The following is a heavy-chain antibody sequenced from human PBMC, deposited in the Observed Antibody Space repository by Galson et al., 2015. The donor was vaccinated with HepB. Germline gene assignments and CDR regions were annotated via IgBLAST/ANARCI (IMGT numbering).Heavy chain of an antibody. CDR2: IKQDGSEK. D-gene: IGHD5-18*01. Sequence: SLRLSCAASGFTFSSYWMSWVRQAQGKGLEWVANIKQDGSEKYYVDSVKGRFTISRDNAKNSLYLQMNSLIAEDTAVYYCARDPWASYSYGSRNGDYWGQGTLVTVSS. CDR3: ARDPWASYSYGSRNGDY. CDR1: GFTFSSYW. V-gene: IGHV3-7*03. J-gene: IGHJ4*02.